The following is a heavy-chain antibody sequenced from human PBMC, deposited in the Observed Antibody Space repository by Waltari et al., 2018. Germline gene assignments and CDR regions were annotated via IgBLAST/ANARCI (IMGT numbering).Heavy chain of an antibody. J-gene: IGHJ5*02. Sequence: EVQLVESGGGLVQPGGSLRLSCAASGFTFSSYSMNWVRQAPGKGLEWVSYISSSSSTIYYADSVKGRFTSSRDNAKNSLYLQMNSLRAEDTAVYYCARGGARLEYDILTGYYKTNWFDPWGQGTLVTVSS. D-gene: IGHD3-9*01. CDR1: GFTFSSYS. V-gene: IGHV3-48*04. CDR2: ISSSSSTI. CDR3: ARGGARLEYDILTGYYKTNWFDP.